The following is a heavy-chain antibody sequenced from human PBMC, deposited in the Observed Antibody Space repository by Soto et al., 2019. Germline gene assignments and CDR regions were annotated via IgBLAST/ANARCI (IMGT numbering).Heavy chain of an antibody. CDR1: GYTFTSYY. CDR2: INPSGGST. CDR3: ARGGSMITFGGVIVIPSGGFDY. J-gene: IGHJ4*02. D-gene: IGHD3-16*02. V-gene: IGHV1-46*03. Sequence: QVQLVQSGAEVKKPGASVKVSCKASGYTFTSYYMHWVRQAPGQGLEWMGIINPSGGSTGYAQKFQGRVTMTRDTSTSTVYMELSSLRSEDTAVYYCARGGSMITFGGVIVIPSGGFDYWGQGTLVTVSS.